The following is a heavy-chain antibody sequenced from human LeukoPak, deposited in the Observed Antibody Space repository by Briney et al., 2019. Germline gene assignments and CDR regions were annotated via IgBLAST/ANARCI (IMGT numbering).Heavy chain of an antibody. D-gene: IGHD3-10*01. CDR3: SRSEGVYYGSGSSGTYYPHWFDP. Sequence: SETLSFTCAVSGGSVSSGNYYGSWIRQPPGKGLEWIGYIFYSGSTKYNPSLQSRVTILRDTSKNQFSLKMTSVTAADTAVYYCSRSEGVYYGSGSSGTYYPHWFDPWGQGTLVIVSS. J-gene: IGHJ5*02. V-gene: IGHV4-61*01. CDR1: GGSVSSGNYY. CDR2: IFYSGST.